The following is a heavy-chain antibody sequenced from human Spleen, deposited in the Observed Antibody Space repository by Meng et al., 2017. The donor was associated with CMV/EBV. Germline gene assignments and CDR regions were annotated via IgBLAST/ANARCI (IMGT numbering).Heavy chain of an antibody. CDR1: GYFFSDHF. D-gene: IGHD3-16*01. V-gene: IGHV1-2*02. CDR2: IKHNAGYT. J-gene: IGHJ4*02. Sequence: KVSCKASGYFFSDHFMHWVRQAPGQGLEWMGWIKHNAGYTNYAQNFQGRVTMTSDSSIATAYMELSRLTSDDTAVYYCTRDHDWGADYWGQGTLVTVSS. CDR3: TRDHDWGADY.